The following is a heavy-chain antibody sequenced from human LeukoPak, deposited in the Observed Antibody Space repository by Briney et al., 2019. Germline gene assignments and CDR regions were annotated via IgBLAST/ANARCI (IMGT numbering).Heavy chain of an antibody. CDR3: ARGHRSGWYLGWFDP. Sequence: SETLSLTCTVSGGSISSYYWSWIRQPPGKGLEWIGYIYYSGSTNYNPSLKSRVTISVDTSKNQFSLKLSSVTAADTAVYYCARGHRSGWYLGWFDPWGQGTLVTVSS. CDR1: GGSISSYY. V-gene: IGHV4-59*01. CDR2: IYYSGST. J-gene: IGHJ5*02. D-gene: IGHD6-19*01.